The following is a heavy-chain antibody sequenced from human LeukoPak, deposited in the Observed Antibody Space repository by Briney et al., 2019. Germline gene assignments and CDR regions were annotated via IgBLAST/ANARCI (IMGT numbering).Heavy chain of an antibody. J-gene: IGHJ4*02. Sequence: SETLSLTCAASGGSISSYYWSWVRQPPGKGLEWMGYISYTGNANYNPSLRSRVTISVGSSKNQFSLKLSSVTAADTAVYYCARPLNPYTSGPLDCWGQGTLVTVSS. CDR1: GGSISSYY. CDR2: ISYTGNA. D-gene: IGHD3-22*01. V-gene: IGHV4-59*12. CDR3: ARPLNPYTSGPLDC.